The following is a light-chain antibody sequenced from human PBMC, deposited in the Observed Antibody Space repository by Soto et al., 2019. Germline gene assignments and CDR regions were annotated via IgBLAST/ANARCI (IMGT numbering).Light chain of an antibody. J-gene: IGKJ1*01. CDR1: RSLSSTS. Sequence: DIVFMHSPGILSLSPGERVALSFRASRSLSSTSLAWYQQRPGQAPRLLIYDASSRATGIPDRFSGSGSGTDFTLTINRLEPDDFAVYYCQQYGSSPRTFGQGTKVDIK. CDR3: QQYGSSPRT. CDR2: DAS. V-gene: IGKV3-20*01.